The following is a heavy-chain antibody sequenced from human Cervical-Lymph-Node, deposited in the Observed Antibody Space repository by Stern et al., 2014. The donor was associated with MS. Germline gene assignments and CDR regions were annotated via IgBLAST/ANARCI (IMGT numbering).Heavy chain of an antibody. D-gene: IGHD3-3*01. Sequence: QVQLVQSGSELKKPGASVKVSCKASGYTFTSYAMNWVRQAPGHGLEWMGWINTKTGTPTYAQGFTGRFVFSLDTSVSTAYLQISSLKAEDTAVYYCASGAMGDFWSGYSYFDYWGQGTLVTVSS. J-gene: IGHJ4*02. CDR1: GYTFTSYA. V-gene: IGHV7-4-1*02. CDR3: ASGAMGDFWSGYSYFDY. CDR2: INTKTGTP.